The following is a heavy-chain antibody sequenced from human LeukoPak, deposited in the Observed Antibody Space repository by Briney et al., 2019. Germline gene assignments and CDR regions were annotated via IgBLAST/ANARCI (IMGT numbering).Heavy chain of an antibody. CDR2: IKSDGSIT. D-gene: IGHD4-17*01. V-gene: IGHV3-74*01. CDR3: AKNPNVYGDSDAFDI. CDR1: GFIFSSYW. J-gene: IGHJ3*02. Sequence: GGSLRLSCAASGFIFSSYWMHWVRQAPGKGLVWVSRIKSDGSITEYADSVKGRFTISRDNAKNTLYLQMSSLRGEATAVYYCAKNPNVYGDSDAFDIWGQGTMVTVSS.